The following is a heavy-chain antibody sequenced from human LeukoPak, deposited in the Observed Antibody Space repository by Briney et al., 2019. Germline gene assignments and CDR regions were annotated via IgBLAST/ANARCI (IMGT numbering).Heavy chain of an antibody. J-gene: IGHJ4*02. CDR2: INHSGST. CDR3: ATSNKYSYAY. Sequence: SEALSLTCAVYGGSFSGYYWSWIRQPPGKGLEWIGEINHSGSTNYNPSLKSRVTISADTSKNQFSLKLSSVTAADTAVYYCATSNKYSYAYWGQGTLVTVSS. D-gene: IGHD5-18*01. V-gene: IGHV4-34*01. CDR1: GGSFSGYY.